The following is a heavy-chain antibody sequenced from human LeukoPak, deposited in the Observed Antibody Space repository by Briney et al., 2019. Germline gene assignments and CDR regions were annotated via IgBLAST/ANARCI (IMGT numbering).Heavy chain of an antibody. CDR2: IIPIFGTA. CDR1: GGTFSSYA. J-gene: IGHJ4*02. D-gene: IGHD5-18*01. CDR3: ARVFSYSSQRQYYFDY. Sequence: ASVKVSCKASGGTFSSYAISWVRQAPGQGLEWMGGIIPIFGTANYAQKFQGRVTITADKSTSTAYMELSSLRSEDTAVYYCARVFSYSSQRQYYFDYWGQGTLVTVSS. V-gene: IGHV1-69*06.